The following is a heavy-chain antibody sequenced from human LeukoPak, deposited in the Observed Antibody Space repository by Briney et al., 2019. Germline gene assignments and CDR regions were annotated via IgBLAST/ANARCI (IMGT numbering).Heavy chain of an antibody. CDR3: ASGYSSGWDYFDY. V-gene: IGHV3-21*01. Sequence: GGSLRLSCAASGFTFSSYSMNWVRQAPGKGLAWVSSISSSSSYIYYADSVKGRFTISRDNAKNSLYLQMNSLRAEDTAVYYCASGYSSGWDYFDYWGQGPLVTVSS. CDR1: GFTFSSYS. J-gene: IGHJ4*02. D-gene: IGHD6-19*01. CDR2: ISSSSSYI.